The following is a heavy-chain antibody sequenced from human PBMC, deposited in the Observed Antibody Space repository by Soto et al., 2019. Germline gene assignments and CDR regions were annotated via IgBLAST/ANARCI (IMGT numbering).Heavy chain of an antibody. CDR2: IYWDDDK. CDR1: GFSLSTSGVG. Sequence: QITLKESGPTLVKPTQTLTLTCTFSGFSLSTSGVGVGWIRQPPGKALEWLALIYWDDDKRYSPSLKSRLTITKDTSKNQVVLTMTNMDPVDTATYYCARQDDFWSGYYLSDWGQGTLVTVSS. J-gene: IGHJ4*02. V-gene: IGHV2-5*02. D-gene: IGHD3-3*01. CDR3: ARQDDFWSGYYLSD.